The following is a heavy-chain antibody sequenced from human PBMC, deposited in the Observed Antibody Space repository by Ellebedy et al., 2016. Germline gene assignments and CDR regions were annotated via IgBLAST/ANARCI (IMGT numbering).Heavy chain of an antibody. CDR3: ARMRDGGNQPFDY. V-gene: IGHV2-70*11. J-gene: IGHJ4*02. Sequence: SGPTLVXPTQALTLTCTFSGFSLRTSGMCVSWIRQPPGKALEWLARIDWDDDKYYSTSLKTRLTISKDTSKNQVVLTMTNMDPVDTATYYCARMRDGGNQPFDYWGQGTLVTVSS. CDR1: GFSLRTSGMC. CDR2: IDWDDDK. D-gene: IGHD4-23*01.